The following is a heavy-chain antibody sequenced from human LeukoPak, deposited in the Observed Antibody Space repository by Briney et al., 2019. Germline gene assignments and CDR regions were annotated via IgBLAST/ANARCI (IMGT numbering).Heavy chain of an antibody. J-gene: IGHJ4*02. Sequence: SGPTLVNPTQTLTLTCTFSGFSLRTSGVGVGWIRQPPGEALEWLALIYWDDDKRYSPSLKSRLTITKDTSKNQVVLTMTNMDPVDTATYYCAHSRPVYDSSGYYRAYYFDYWGQGTLVTVSS. CDR3: AHSRPVYDSSGYYRAYYFDY. V-gene: IGHV2-5*02. CDR2: IYWDDDK. D-gene: IGHD3-22*01. CDR1: GFSLRTSGVG.